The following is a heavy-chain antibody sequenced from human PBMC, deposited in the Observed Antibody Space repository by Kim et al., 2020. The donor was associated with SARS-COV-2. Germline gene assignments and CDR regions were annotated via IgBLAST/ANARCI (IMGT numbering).Heavy chain of an antibody. J-gene: IGHJ6*02. D-gene: IGHD6-6*01. V-gene: IGHV1-69*01. CDR3: AGDSSSLYYYGMDV. Sequence: AQQCQGRVTITADESTSPAYMELSSLRSEDTAVYYCAGDSSSLYYYGMDVWGQGTTVTVSS.